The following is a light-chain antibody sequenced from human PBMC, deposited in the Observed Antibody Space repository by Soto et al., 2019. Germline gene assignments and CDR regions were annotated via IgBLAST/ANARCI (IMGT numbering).Light chain of an antibody. Sequence: DIQLTQSPSFMSASVGDRVSITCRASQGINSYLAWFQQKPGQATKLLIYGASTLQSGVPSRCSGSGSGTEFTLTISILQPEDFATYYSNQVQSYPLTFGGGTKVEI. CDR2: GAS. CDR3: NQVQSYPLT. J-gene: IGKJ4*01. V-gene: IGKV1-9*01. CDR1: QGINSY.